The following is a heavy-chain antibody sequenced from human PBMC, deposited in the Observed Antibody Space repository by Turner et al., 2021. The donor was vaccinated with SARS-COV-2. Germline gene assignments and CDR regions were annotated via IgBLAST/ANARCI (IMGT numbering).Heavy chain of an antibody. V-gene: IGHV3-30*04. CDR1: GFTFSTYA. CDR2: ISYDGNYN. Sequence: QAQLVESGGGVVQAGRSLRLSCAASGFTFSTYALHWVRQAPGGGLEWVALISYDGNYNDYADSVKGRFTISRDNSKNTLYLQMNSLRAEDTAVYYCARSLRARVDFDYWGQGTLVTVSS. J-gene: IGHJ4*02. CDR3: ARSLRARVDFDY. D-gene: IGHD5-18*01.